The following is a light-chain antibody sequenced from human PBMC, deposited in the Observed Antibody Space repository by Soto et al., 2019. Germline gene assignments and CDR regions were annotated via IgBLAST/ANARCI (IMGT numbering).Light chain of an antibody. CDR2: EVS. Sequence: QSALTQPASVSGSPGQSITISCTGTSSDVGGYNHVSWYQQHPGKVPKLMIYEVSDRPSGVSNRFSGAKYGNTASLTISGLQAADEADYYCSSYTSSNTVVFGGGTKVT. J-gene: IGLJ2*01. CDR3: SSYTSSNTVV. V-gene: IGLV2-14*01. CDR1: SSDVGGYNH.